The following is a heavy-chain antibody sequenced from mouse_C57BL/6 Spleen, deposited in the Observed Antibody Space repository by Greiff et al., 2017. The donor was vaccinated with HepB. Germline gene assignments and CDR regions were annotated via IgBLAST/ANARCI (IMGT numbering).Heavy chain of an antibody. CDR1: GYSITSGYY. J-gene: IGHJ4*01. V-gene: IGHV3-6*01. Sequence: EVHLVESGPGLVKPSQSLSLTCSVTGYSITSGYYWNWIRQFPGNKLEWMGYISYDGSNNYNPSLKNRISITRDTSKNQFFLKLNSVTTEDTATYYCASNLYVPSMDYWGQGTSVTVSS. CDR2: ISYDGSN. D-gene: IGHD1-1*01. CDR3: ASNLYVPSMDY.